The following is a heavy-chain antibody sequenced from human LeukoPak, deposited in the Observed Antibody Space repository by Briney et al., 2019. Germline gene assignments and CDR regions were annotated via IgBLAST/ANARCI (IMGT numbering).Heavy chain of an antibody. CDR1: GFTFSSYS. CDR2: ITEEGNDK. Sequence: GGTLRLSCVASGFTFSSYSMQWVRQAPGRGLEWVANITEEGNDKHYADSVKGRFTISRENAKNTLYLQMNTLRVEDTAVYYCGRGGRGDYWGQGTLVTVCS. CDR3: GRGGRGDY. V-gene: IGHV3-7*05. J-gene: IGHJ4*02.